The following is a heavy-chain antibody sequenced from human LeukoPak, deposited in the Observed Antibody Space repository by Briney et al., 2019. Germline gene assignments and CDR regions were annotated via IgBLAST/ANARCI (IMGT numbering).Heavy chain of an antibody. Sequence: GGSLRLSCAASGFTLSSYSMNWVRQAPGKGLEWVSSISRSSAYIYYADSVKGRFTISRDNAKNSLYLQMNSLRAEDTAVYYCATRGDILTGYPYYFDYWGQGTLVTVSS. J-gene: IGHJ4*02. CDR3: ATRGDILTGYPYYFDY. CDR1: GFTLSSYS. CDR2: ISRSSAYI. D-gene: IGHD3-9*01. V-gene: IGHV3-21*04.